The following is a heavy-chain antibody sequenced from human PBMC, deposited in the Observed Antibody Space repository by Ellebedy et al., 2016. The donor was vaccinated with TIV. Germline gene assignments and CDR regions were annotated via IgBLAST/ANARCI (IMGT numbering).Heavy chain of an antibody. Sequence: SVKVSXXASGGTFSSYAISWVRQAPGQGLEWMGGIIPIFGTANYAQKFQGRVTITADKSTSTAYMELSSLRSEDTAVYYCARSVKVGAMGMDVWGQGTTVTVSS. CDR3: ARSVKVGAMGMDV. CDR2: IIPIFGTA. J-gene: IGHJ6*02. V-gene: IGHV1-69*06. D-gene: IGHD1-26*01. CDR1: GGTFSSYA.